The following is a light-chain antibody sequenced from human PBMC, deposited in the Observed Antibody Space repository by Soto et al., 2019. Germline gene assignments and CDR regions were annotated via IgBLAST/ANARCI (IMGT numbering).Light chain of an antibody. CDR3: HKYNSFQPT. V-gene: IGKV1-27*01. Sequence: QMTQSPSSLSASVGDTVTITCRASQDITIDVAWYQQKPGKPPSLLISDASTLHSGVPSRFSGSGYATEFTLTISNLQPEDVATYYCHKYNSFQPTFGGGTKVDVK. J-gene: IGKJ4*01. CDR1: QDITID. CDR2: DAS.